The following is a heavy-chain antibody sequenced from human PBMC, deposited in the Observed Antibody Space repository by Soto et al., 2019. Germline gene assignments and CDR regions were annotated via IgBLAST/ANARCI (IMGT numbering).Heavy chain of an antibody. V-gene: IGHV4-59*01. CDR3: AGAQNGSPHFDY. J-gene: IGHJ4*02. Sequence: QVHLQESGPGLVKPSETLSLTCTVSGASIRNYYWSWIRQPPGKGLEWIGFSYYSGSTNYNPSLHSRVTMSVDTSKNQFSLKLTSVTAADTAVYYCAGAQNGSPHFDYWGQGILVTVSS. D-gene: IGHD1-26*01. CDR1: GASIRNYY. CDR2: SYYSGST.